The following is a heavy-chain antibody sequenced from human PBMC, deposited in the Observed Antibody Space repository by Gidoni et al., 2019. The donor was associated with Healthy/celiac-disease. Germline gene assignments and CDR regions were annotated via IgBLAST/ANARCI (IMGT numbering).Heavy chain of an antibody. CDR3: AKDRLLVGAPQYYYYYYGMDV. J-gene: IGHJ6*02. D-gene: IGHD1-26*01. CDR1: GFTFSSYG. CDR2: ISYDGSNK. V-gene: IGHV3-30*18. Sequence: QVQLVESGGGVVQPGRSLRLSCAASGFTFSSYGMPWVRQAPGKGLEWVAVISYDGSNKYYADSVKGRFTISRDNSKNTLYLQMNSLRAEDTAVYYCAKDRLLVGAPQYYYYYYGMDVWGQGTTVTVSS.